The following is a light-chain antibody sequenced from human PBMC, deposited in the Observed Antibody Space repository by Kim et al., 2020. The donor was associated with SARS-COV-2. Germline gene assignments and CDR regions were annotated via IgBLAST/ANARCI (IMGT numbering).Light chain of an antibody. Sequence: DIQMTQSPSSLSASVGDRVTITCRASQSISSYLNWYQQKPGKAPKLLIYAASSLQSGVPSRFRGSGSGTDFTLTISSLQPEDFATYYCQQSYSTLGTFGGGTKVDIK. CDR1: QSISSY. CDR2: AAS. J-gene: IGKJ4*01. CDR3: QQSYSTLGT. V-gene: IGKV1-39*01.